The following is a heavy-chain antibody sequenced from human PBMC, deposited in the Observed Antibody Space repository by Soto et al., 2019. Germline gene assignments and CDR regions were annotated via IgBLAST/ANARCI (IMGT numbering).Heavy chain of an antibody. J-gene: IGHJ6*04. Sequence: ASVKVSLKASGFTFSSSSVQWGRQARGQNLEGVGWIGVGSGNTNYAQKFQERVTITRDISTNTAYMGLSSLRSGDKAVYYCAVVIFFFIIGVCYQKYYYYWGREAGGKGPTATVPS. CDR2: IGVGSGNT. V-gene: IGHV1-58*01. CDR3: AVVIFFFIIGVCYQKYYYYWGREA. D-gene: IGHD2-8*01. CDR1: GFTFSSSS.